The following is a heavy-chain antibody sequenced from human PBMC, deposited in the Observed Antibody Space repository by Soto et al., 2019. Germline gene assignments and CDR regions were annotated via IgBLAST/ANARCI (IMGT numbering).Heavy chain of an antibody. CDR1: GYTFTGYY. V-gene: IGHV1-18*04. Sequence: ASVKVSCKASGYTFTGYYMHWVRQAPGQGLGWLGWISTANGNTRYAQKFQGRVTMTSDTATTTAYMELRSLKSDDTAVYFCTRDAKYLVIYTAYSDIDTWGQETALTVSS. CDR2: ISTANGNT. CDR3: TRDAKYLVIYTAYSDIDT. J-gene: IGHJ5*02. D-gene: IGHD3-16*02.